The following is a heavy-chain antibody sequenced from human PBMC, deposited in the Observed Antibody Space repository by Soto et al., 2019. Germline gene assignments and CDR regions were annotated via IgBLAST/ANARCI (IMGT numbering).Heavy chain of an antibody. CDR2: IIPIFGTA. J-gene: IGHJ6*02. D-gene: IGHD4-17*01. CDR3: ARDVPGDYGGNSVFYGMDV. V-gene: IGHV1-69*06. Sequence: QVQLVQSGAEVKKPGSSVKVSCKASGGTFSSYAISWVRQAPGQGLEWMGGIIPIFGTANYAQKFQGRVTITADKSTSTAYMELSSLRSEDTTVYYCARDVPGDYGGNSVFYGMDVWGQGTTVTVSS. CDR1: GGTFSSYA.